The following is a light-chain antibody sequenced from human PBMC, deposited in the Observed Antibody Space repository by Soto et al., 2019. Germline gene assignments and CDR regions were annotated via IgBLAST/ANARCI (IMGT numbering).Light chain of an antibody. J-gene: IGKJ1*01. CDR2: GES. CDR3: QQYNNWWT. V-gene: IGKV3-15*01. CDR1: QSVSSS. Sequence: EIVMTQSPATLSVSPGERVTLSCRASQSVSSSLAWYQQKPGQAPRLLIYGESTRATGFPARFSGSGSGTEFTLTISSLQSEEFAVYYCQQYNNWWTFGQGTKVDIK.